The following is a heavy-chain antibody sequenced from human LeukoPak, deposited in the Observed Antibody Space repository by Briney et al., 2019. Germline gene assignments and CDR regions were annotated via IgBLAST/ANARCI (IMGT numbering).Heavy chain of an antibody. CDR2: INSDGSST. CDR3: ARGGGARYFDY. CDR1: GFTFSSYW. Sequence: GGSLRLSCAASGFTFSSYWMHWVRQAPGKGLVWVSRINSDGSSTSYADSVKGRFTISRDNAKNTLYLQMNSLRAEDTAVYYCARGGGARYFDYWGQGTLVTVSS. D-gene: IGHD3-16*01. J-gene: IGHJ4*02. V-gene: IGHV3-74*01.